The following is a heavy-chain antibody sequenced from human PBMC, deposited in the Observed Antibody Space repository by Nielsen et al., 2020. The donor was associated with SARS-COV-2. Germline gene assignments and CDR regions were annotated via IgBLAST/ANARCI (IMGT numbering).Heavy chain of an antibody. D-gene: IGHD6-19*01. V-gene: IGHV3-23*01. J-gene: IGHJ4*02. CDR1: GFTFSSYA. CDR2: ISGSGGST. Sequence: GESLKISCAASGFTFSSYAMSWVRQAPGKGLEWVSAISGSGGSTYYADSVKGRFTISRDNSKNTLYLQMNSLRAEDTAVYYCAKGQRSGYSSGWYGSDYWGQGTLVTVSS. CDR3: AKGQRSGYSSGWYGSDY.